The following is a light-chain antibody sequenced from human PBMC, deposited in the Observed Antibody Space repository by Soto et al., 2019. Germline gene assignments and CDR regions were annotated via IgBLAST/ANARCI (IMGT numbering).Light chain of an antibody. V-gene: IGLV2-14*01. CDR3: CSYTTSYTPLYV. Sequence: QSALTQPASVSGSPGQSITISCTGTSSDVGGYNYVSWYQQHPGKAPKLMIYEVTNRPSGVSNRFSGSKSGNTASLTISGLQAEDESDYYCCSYTTSYTPLYVFGTGTKLTVL. CDR1: SSDVGGYNY. J-gene: IGLJ1*01. CDR2: EVT.